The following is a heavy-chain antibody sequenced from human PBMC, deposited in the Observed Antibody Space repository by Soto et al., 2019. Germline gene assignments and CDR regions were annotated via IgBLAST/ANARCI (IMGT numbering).Heavy chain of an antibody. CDR2: IYWDDDD. Sequence: QITLKESGPTLVKPTQTLTLTCTFAGISLRSSGVGVGWIRQPPGTALEWLALIYWDDDDRYSPILTNRRTSTKDHSQKQVVLTMTNMDPVDTATYYCAHIQGHSSGCLDYWGQGILVTVSS. D-gene: IGHD6-19*01. V-gene: IGHV2-5*02. J-gene: IGHJ4*02. CDR1: GISLRSSGVG. CDR3: AHIQGHSSGCLDY.